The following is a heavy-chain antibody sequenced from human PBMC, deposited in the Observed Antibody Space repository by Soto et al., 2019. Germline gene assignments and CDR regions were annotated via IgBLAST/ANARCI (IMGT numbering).Heavy chain of an antibody. D-gene: IGHD1-1*01. CDR3: ARDVENDGNCYIDA. CDR1: GFPFSGYW. Sequence: PGGSLRLSCAASGFPFSGYWMHWVRQAPGKGLVWVSHINSDGSRINYADSVKGRFTISRDNAENTLYLQMNSLRDEDTAVYYCARDVENDGNCYIDARGKGTTVTVSS. CDR2: INSDGSRI. J-gene: IGHJ6*03. V-gene: IGHV3-74*01.